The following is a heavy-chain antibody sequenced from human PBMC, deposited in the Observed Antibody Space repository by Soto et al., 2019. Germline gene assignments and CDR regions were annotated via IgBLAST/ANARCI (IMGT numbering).Heavy chain of an antibody. V-gene: IGHV3-23*01. D-gene: IGHD3-3*01. CDR2: MSGSGDDA. J-gene: IGHJ4*02. CDR1: GFTFSNYG. Sequence: PGGSLSLSCAASGFTFSNYGMSWVRQAPGKGLEWVSVMSGSGDDAYYADSVKGRFTISRDNSKNMLYLQMNSLRAEDTAVYFCAKKVTIYAVDPADYWGQGTQVTVSS. CDR3: AKKVTIYAVDPADY.